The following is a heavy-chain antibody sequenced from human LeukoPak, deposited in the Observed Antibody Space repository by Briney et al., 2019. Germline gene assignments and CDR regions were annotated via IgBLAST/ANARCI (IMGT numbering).Heavy chain of an antibody. Sequence: GGSLRLSCEASEFTFSSYWMSWVRQAPGKGLEWVANIKQDGGEKYYLDSVEGRFTVSRDNAKNSLYLQMNSLRAEDTAVYYCARVGARQILEYWGQGTLVTVSS. CDR2: IKQDGGEK. V-gene: IGHV3-7*01. J-gene: IGHJ4*02. CDR1: EFTFSSYW. D-gene: IGHD4-17*01. CDR3: ARVGARQILEY.